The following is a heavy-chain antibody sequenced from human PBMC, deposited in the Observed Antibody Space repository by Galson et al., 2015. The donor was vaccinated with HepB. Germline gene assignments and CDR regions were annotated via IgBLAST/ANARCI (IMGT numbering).Heavy chain of an antibody. CDR1: GFTFSSYS. Sequence: SLRLSCAASGFTFSSYSMNWVRQAPGKGLEWVSSISSSSSSYIYYADSVKGRFTISRDNAKNSLYLQMNSLRAEDTAVYYCARDTPQYYDFWSGYHSGMGWFDPWGQGTLVTVSS. CDR2: ISSSSSSYI. D-gene: IGHD3-3*01. V-gene: IGHV3-21*01. CDR3: ARDTPQYYDFWSGYHSGMGWFDP. J-gene: IGHJ5*02.